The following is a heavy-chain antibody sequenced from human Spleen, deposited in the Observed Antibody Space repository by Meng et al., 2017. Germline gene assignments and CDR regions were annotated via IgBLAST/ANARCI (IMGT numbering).Heavy chain of an antibody. CDR3: ATYYYGSGSYSGFDY. CDR1: GFTFSDYY. D-gene: IGHD3-10*01. Sequence: GESLKISCAASGFTFSDYYMSWIRQAPGKGLEWVSYISSSGSTIYYADSVKGRFTISRDNAKNSLYLQMNSLRAEDTALYYCATYYYGSGSYSGFDYWGQGTLVTVSS. V-gene: IGHV3-11*01. CDR2: ISSSGSTI. J-gene: IGHJ4*02.